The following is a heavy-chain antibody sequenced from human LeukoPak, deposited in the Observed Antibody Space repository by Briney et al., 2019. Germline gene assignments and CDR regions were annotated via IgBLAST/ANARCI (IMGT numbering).Heavy chain of an antibody. CDR2: IYYSGCT. V-gene: IGHV4-59*01. Sequence: SETLSLTCPVSGGSTSSYYWSWIRQPPGKGLEWIGYIYYSGCTNYNPSLKSRVTISVDTSKNQFSLKLSSVTAADTAVYYCARGLVDAFDIWGQGTMVTVSS. CDR1: GGSTSSYY. J-gene: IGHJ3*02. CDR3: ARGLVDAFDI.